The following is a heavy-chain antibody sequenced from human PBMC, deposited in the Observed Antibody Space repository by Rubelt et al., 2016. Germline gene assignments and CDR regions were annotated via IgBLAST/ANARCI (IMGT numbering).Heavy chain of an antibody. CDR3: ARDRPYSSSSGDYYYYGMDV. D-gene: IGHD6-6*01. J-gene: IGHJ6*02. Sequence: PGGSLRLSCAASGFTFSDYYMSWIRQAPGTGLEWVSYISSSGSTIYYADSVKGRFTISRDNAKNSLHLQMNSLRAEDTAVNYCARDRPYSSSSGDYYYYGMDVWGQGTTVTVSS. CDR1: GFTFSDYY. CDR2: ISSSGSTI. V-gene: IGHV3-11*01.